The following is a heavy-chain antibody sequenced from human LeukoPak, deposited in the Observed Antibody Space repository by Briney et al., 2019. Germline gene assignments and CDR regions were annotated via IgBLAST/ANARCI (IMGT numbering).Heavy chain of an antibody. D-gene: IGHD3-22*01. CDR1: GGTFSSYA. Sequence: GASVKVSCKASGGTFSSYAISWVRQAPGQGLEWMGRIIPILGIANYAQKFQGRVTITADKSTSTAYMELSSLRSEDTVVYYCARDALRYYDSSGYSSYWGQGTLVTVSS. CDR2: IIPILGIA. V-gene: IGHV1-69*04. CDR3: ARDALRYYDSSGYSSY. J-gene: IGHJ4*02.